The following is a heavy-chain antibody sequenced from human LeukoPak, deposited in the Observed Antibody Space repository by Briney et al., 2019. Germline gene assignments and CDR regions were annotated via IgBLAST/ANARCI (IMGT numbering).Heavy chain of an antibody. CDR1: GGSIGSGDYY. V-gene: IGHV4-30-4*01. Sequence: SETLSLTCTVSGGSIGSGDYYWSWIRQPPGKGLEWIGYIYYSGSTYYNPSLKSRVTISVDTSKHQFSLKLSSVTAADTAVYYCASTVTENFQHWGQGTLVTVSS. J-gene: IGHJ1*01. D-gene: IGHD4-17*01. CDR3: ASTVTENFQH. CDR2: IYYSGST.